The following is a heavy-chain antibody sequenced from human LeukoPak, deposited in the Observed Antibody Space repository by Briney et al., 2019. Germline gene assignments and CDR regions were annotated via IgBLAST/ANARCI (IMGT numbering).Heavy chain of an antibody. CDR1: GYTFTSYG. CDR2: ISAYNGNK. V-gene: IGHV1-18*01. D-gene: IGHD3-9*01. Sequence: GASVKVSCKASGYTFTSYGISWVRQAPGQGLEWMGWISAYNGNKNYAQKLQGRVTMTTDTSTSTAYMELRSLRSDDTAVYYCARVVGEDRYFDWEPYYFDYWGQGTLVTVSS. CDR3: ARVVGEDRYFDWEPYYFDY. J-gene: IGHJ4*02.